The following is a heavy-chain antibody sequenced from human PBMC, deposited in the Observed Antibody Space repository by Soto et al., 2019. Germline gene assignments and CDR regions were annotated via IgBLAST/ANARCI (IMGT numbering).Heavy chain of an antibody. CDR3: ARADSGYARDVGAFDI. Sequence: SETLSLTCTVSGGSIISSSYYWGWIRQPPGKGLEWIGSINHSGSTYYNPSLKSRVTISVDTSKNQFSLKVSSVTAADTAVYYCARADSGYARDVGAFDIWGQGTMVTVSS. CDR1: GGSIISSSYY. D-gene: IGHD5-12*01. J-gene: IGHJ3*02. V-gene: IGHV4-39*01. CDR2: INHSGST.